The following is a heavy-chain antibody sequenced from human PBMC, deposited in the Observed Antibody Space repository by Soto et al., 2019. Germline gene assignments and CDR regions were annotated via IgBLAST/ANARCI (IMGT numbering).Heavy chain of an antibody. J-gene: IGHJ4*02. CDR1: GGSISSYY. V-gene: IGHV4-59*01. Sequence: PSETLSLTCTVSGGSISSYYWSWIRQPPGKGLELIWYIYYSGSTNYNPSLKSRVTISVDTSKNQFSLKLSSVTAADTAVYYCASEVGATSHFDYWGQGTLVTVSS. CDR3: ASEVGATSHFDY. D-gene: IGHD1-26*01. CDR2: IYYSGST.